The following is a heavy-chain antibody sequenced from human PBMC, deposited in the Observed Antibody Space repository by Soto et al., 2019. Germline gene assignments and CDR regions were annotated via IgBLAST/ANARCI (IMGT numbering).Heavy chain of an antibody. CDR3: SRGRDPHQGGRS. Sequence: SETLSLTCAVSGGSISSSNWWSWVRQPPGKGLEWIGEIYHSGSTNYNPSLKSRVTISVDKSKNQFSLKLSSVTAADTAVYFCSRGRDPHQGGRSWGEGTLVTVSS. D-gene: IGHD3-16*01. J-gene: IGHJ4*02. CDR1: GGSISSSNW. CDR2: IYHSGST. V-gene: IGHV4-4*02.